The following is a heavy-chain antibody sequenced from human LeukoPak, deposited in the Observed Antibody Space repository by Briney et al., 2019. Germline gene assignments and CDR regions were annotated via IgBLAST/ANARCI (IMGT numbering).Heavy chain of an antibody. J-gene: IGHJ4*02. V-gene: IGHV4-39*01. CDR1: GGSISSSGNF. CDR3: VRHEEEDGYNAKTFDY. CDR2: TYYSRNT. Sequence: SETLSLTCTVSGGSISSSGNFWGWVCQPPGRGLEWIASTYYSRNTYYNPSLKSRVTISVDTSKNQFSLKLSSVTAADTAVYYCVRHEEEDGYNAKTFDYWGQGTLVTVSS. D-gene: IGHD5-24*01.